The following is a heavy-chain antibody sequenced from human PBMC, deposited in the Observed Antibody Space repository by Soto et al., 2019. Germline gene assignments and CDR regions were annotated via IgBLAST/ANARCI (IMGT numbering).Heavy chain of an antibody. Sequence: EVQLVQSGAEVKKPGESLRISCQGSGYSFTNYWIAWVRQMPGKGLEWMGVIYPGASTTRYSPSFEGQVSVSVDTSISTAYLQWSSLEASDTAMYYCARRPSSGLYAYYFDNWGQGTLVTVSS. D-gene: IGHD6-19*01. J-gene: IGHJ4*02. CDR1: GYSFTNYW. CDR3: ARRPSSGLYAYYFDN. CDR2: IYPGASTT. V-gene: IGHV5-51*03.